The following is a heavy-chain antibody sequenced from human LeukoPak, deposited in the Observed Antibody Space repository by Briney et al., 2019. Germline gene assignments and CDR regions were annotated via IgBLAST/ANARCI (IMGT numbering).Heavy chain of an antibody. Sequence: GGSLRLSCAASGFTLSSYAMSWVRQGPGKGLEWVSAISVSGNTYHADSVKGRFTISRDSSKNTLYLQMNSLRPEDAAVYYCAKAPVTTCRGAFCYPFDYWGLGTLVTVSS. V-gene: IGHV3-23*01. D-gene: IGHD2-15*01. CDR1: GFTLSSYA. CDR3: AKAPVTTCRGAFCYPFDY. CDR2: ISVSGNT. J-gene: IGHJ4*02.